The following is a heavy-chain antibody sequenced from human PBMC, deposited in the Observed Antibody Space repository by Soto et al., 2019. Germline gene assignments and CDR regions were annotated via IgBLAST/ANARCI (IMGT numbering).Heavy chain of an antibody. J-gene: IGHJ5*02. V-gene: IGHV1-18*04. CDR2: ISAYNGNT. CDR1: GYSFPSYS. D-gene: IGHD2-15*01. Sequence: ASVKFSFTGYGYSFPSYSISWVRQAPGQGLEWMGWISAYNGNTNDAQKLQGRVTMTTDTSTSTAYMELRSLRSDDTAVYYCARVVAGPVSRWFDPWGQGTLVTVSS. CDR3: ARVVAGPVSRWFDP.